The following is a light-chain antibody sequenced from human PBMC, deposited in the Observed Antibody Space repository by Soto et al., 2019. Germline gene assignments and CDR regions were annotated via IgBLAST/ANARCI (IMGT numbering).Light chain of an antibody. CDR2: DAS. J-gene: IGKJ1*01. Sequence: IRMSKSPSTLSATVGDRVTITCRASQSISSWLAWYQQKPGKAPKLLIYDASSLESGVPSRFSGSGSGTEFTLTINSLQPDDVATYYCQVYHIYSGTFAQGSKVDI. V-gene: IGKV1-5*01. CDR3: QVYHIYSGT. CDR1: QSISSW.